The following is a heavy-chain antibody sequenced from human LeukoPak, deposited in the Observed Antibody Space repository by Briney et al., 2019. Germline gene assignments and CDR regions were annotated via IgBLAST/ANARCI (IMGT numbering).Heavy chain of an antibody. D-gene: IGHD2-15*01. V-gene: IGHV3-48*03. CDR1: GFTFSSCD. CDR2: ISNSGTTM. Sequence: GGSLRLSCAASGFTFSSCDMDWVRQAPGKGLEWVSYISNSGTTMNYADSVKGRFTISRDNAKNSLYLQMNSLRAEDTAVYYCTRGDTLIWGQGTMVTVSS. J-gene: IGHJ3*02. CDR3: TRGDTLI.